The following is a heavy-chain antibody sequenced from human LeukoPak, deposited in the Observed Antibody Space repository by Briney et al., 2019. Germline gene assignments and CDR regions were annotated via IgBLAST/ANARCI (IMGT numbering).Heavy chain of an antibody. J-gene: IGHJ3*02. CDR2: ISYDGSDK. V-gene: IGHV3-30*03. CDR1: GLTVSSNC. D-gene: IGHD5-24*01. Sequence: GGSLRLCCAASGLTVSSNCMSWVRQAPGKGLEWVASISYDGSDKYYPDSVKGRFTISRDNSKNTLYLEMNSLRPEDRAVYYCARDQALQFIRFTDAFDIWGQGTMVTVSS. CDR3: ARDQALQFIRFTDAFDI.